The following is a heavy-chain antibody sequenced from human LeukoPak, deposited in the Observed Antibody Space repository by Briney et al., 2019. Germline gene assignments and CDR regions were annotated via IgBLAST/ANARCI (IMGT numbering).Heavy chain of an antibody. D-gene: IGHD6-19*01. Sequence: SETLSLTCAVYGVSFSGYYWSWLSQPPGKGLEWIGEINHSGSTNYNPSLKSRVTISVDTSKNQFSLKLSSVTAADTAVYYCARVRQWLVQSDAFDIWGQGTMVAVSS. CDR3: ARVRQWLVQSDAFDI. V-gene: IGHV4-34*01. CDR1: GVSFSGYY. J-gene: IGHJ3*02. CDR2: INHSGST.